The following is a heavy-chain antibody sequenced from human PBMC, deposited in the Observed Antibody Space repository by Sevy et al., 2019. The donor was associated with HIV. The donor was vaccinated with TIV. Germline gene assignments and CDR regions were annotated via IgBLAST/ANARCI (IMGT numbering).Heavy chain of an antibody. J-gene: IGHJ6*02. CDR2: ISSGSSYI. Sequence: GGSLRLSCAASGFTFSYYSMNWVRQAPGKGLEWVSCISSGSSYISYTDSVKGRFTISRDNAKNSLYLQMNSLRPEDTAMYFCARDRDYYGSGTFDAWGQGTTVTVSS. D-gene: IGHD3-10*01. CDR1: GFTFSYYS. CDR3: ARDRDYYGSGTFDA. V-gene: IGHV3-21*06.